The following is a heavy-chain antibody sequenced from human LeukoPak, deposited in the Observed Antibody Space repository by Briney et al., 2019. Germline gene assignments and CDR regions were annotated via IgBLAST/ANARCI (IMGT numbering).Heavy chain of an antibody. D-gene: IGHD3-10*01. CDR3: ARGRITMVQGVIITSYYFDY. J-gene: IGHJ4*02. CDR2: INSDGSST. V-gene: IGHV3-74*01. CDR1: GFTFSSYW. Sequence: GSLRLSCAASGFTFSSYWMHWVRQAPGKGLVWVSRINSDGSSTIYADSVKGRFTISRDNAKNTLYLQMNSLRAEDTAVYYCARGRITMVQGVIITSYYFDYWGQGTLVTVSS.